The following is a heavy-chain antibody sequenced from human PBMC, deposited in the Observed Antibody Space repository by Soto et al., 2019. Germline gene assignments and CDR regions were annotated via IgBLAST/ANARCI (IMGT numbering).Heavy chain of an antibody. CDR3: ARDPRGIAAAGTHYFDY. V-gene: IGHV1-69*13. Sequence: SVKVSCKASGGTFSSYAISWVRQAPGQGLEWMGGIIPIFGTANYAQKFQGRVTITADESTSTAYMELSSLRSEDTAVYYCARDPRGIAAAGTHYFDYWGQGTLVTVSS. CDR2: IIPIFGTA. J-gene: IGHJ4*02. CDR1: GGTFSSYA. D-gene: IGHD6-13*01.